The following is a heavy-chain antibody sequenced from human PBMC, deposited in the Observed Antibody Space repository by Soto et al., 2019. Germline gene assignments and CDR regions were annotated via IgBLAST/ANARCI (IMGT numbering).Heavy chain of an antibody. CDR1: GYTFTSYG. CDR2: ISAYNGNT. D-gene: IGHD3-22*01. Sequence: GASVKVSCKASGYTFTSYGISWVRRAPGQGLEWMGWISAYNGNTNYAQKLQGRVTMTTDTSTSTAYMELRSLRSDDTAVYYCARQCYYDSSGSMGLDAFDIWGQGTMVTVSS. J-gene: IGHJ3*02. CDR3: ARQCYYDSSGSMGLDAFDI. V-gene: IGHV1-18*01.